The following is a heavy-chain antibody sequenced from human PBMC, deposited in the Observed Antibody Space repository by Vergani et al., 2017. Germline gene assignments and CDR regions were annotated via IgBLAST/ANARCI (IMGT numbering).Heavy chain of an antibody. Sequence: QVQLQESGPGLVKPSETLSLTCTVSGGSISSHYWSWIRQPPGKGLEWIGYIYYSGSTNYNPSLKSRVTISVDTSKNQFSLKLSSVTAADTAVYYCATLTQGVVPAAHDAFDIWGQGTMVTVSS. V-gene: IGHV4-59*11. D-gene: IGHD2-2*01. J-gene: IGHJ3*02. CDR3: ATLTQGVVPAAHDAFDI. CDR2: IYYSGST. CDR1: GGSISSHY.